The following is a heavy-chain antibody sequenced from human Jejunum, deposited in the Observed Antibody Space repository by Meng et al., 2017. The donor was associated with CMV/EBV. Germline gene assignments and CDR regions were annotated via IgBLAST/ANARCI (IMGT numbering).Heavy chain of an antibody. J-gene: IGHJ4*02. CDR1: GFTFSGYT. D-gene: IGHD3-3*01. Sequence: SGFTFSGYTMTWVRQAPGKGLEWVSRIRGNGGSAAYADSVQDRFTIFRDNSQNTLYLQMNSLRAEDTAVYYCAKGAAFGVTAPDYWGQGTRVTVSS. V-gene: IGHV3-23*01. CDR3: AKGAAFGVTAPDY. CDR2: IRGNGGSA.